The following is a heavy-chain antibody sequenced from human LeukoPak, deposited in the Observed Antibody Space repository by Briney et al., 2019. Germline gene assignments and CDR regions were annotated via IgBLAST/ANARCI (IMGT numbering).Heavy chain of an antibody. D-gene: IGHD3-9*01. CDR3: VRDPDILSGVAFDI. CDR1: GFTFSSYS. V-gene: IGHV3-21*04. Sequence: GGSLRLSCAASGFTFSSYSMNWVRQAPGKGLEWVSSISGSTSFIYYADSVKGRFTISRDNAKSSLYLQMNSLRAEDTAVYYCVRDPDILSGVAFDIWGQGTMVTVSS. J-gene: IGHJ3*02. CDR2: ISGSTSFI.